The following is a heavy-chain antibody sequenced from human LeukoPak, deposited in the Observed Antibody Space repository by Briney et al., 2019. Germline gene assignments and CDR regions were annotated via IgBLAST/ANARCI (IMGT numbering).Heavy chain of an antibody. CDR1: GGSISSYY. J-gene: IGHJ6*02. CDR2: IYYSGNA. D-gene: IGHD3-22*01. V-gene: IGHV4-59*01. Sequence: ETLSLTCTVSGGSISSYYWSWIRQPPGKGLEWIGYIYYSGNANYNPSLKSRVTISVDTSKNQFSLKLSSVTAADTAVYYCARDGIRRYYDSSGYYGYYYYGMDVWGQGTTVTVSS. CDR3: ARDGIRRYYDSSGYYGYYYYGMDV.